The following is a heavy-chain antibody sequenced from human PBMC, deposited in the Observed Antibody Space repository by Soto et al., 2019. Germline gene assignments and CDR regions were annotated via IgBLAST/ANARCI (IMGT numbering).Heavy chain of an antibody. CDR2: ISWNSGSI. D-gene: IGHD6-19*01. J-gene: IGHJ4*02. Sequence: PGGSLRLSCAASGFTFGDYAMQWVRQAPGKGLEWVSAISWNSGSIDYADSVKGRFTISRDNAKNPLHLQMNSLRAEDTALYYCAKSHTTSGWYVTTDYWGQGTRVTVSS. V-gene: IGHV3-9*01. CDR1: GFTFGDYA. CDR3: AKSHTTSGWYVTTDY.